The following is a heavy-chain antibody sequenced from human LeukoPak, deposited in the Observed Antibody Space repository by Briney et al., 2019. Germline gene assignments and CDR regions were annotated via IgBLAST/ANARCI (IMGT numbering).Heavy chain of an antibody. CDR2: ISYSGSSI. V-gene: IGHV3-11*04. J-gene: IGHJ4*02. Sequence: GGSLRLSCAASGFTFSDYYLSWIRQVPGKGLEGVSYISYSGSSIYNADSVKGRFTISRDNAKNSVYLQMSSLRAEDTAVYYCARGGRSGNYYDYWGQGTLVTVSS. D-gene: IGHD1-26*01. CDR1: GFTFSDYY. CDR3: ARGGRSGNYYDY.